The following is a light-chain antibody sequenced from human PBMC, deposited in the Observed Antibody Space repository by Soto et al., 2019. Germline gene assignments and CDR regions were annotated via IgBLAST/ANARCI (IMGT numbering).Light chain of an antibody. V-gene: IGLV1-44*01. J-gene: IGLJ2*01. CDR1: SSNIGSNT. Sequence: QPVLTQPPSASGTPGQRVTISCSGSSSNIGSNTVNWYQQLPGTAPKLLIYSNNQRPSGVPDRFSGSKSGTSASLAISGLQSGDEADYYCAAWDDSLNGPDVVFGGGTKLTVL. CDR3: AAWDDSLNGPDVV. CDR2: SNN.